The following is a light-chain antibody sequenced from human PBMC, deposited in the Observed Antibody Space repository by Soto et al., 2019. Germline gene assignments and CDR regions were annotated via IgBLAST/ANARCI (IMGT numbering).Light chain of an antibody. J-gene: IGKJ4*01. V-gene: IGKV3-11*01. CDR3: QQRTNWPPGLT. CDR2: DAS. Sequence: EIVLTQSPVTLSLSPGERATLSCRASQSVSSNLAWYQQKPGQAPRLLIYDASNRATGIPARFSGSGSETDFPLTISSLEPEDFAVYYCQQRTNWPPGLTFGGGTKVEIK. CDR1: QSVSSN.